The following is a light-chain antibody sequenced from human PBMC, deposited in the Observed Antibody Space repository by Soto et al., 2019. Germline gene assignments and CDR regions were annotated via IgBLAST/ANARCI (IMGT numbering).Light chain of an antibody. J-gene: IGKJ1*01. CDR2: GAS. Sequence: EVVLTQSPATLSLSPGERATLSCRASQSVSSNLAWYQQTPRQAPRLLIYGASTRATGIPARFSGSGSGTEFTLTISSLQSEDFAVYYCQQYNNWPRTFGQGTKV. CDR1: QSVSSN. V-gene: IGKV3-15*01. CDR3: QQYNNWPRT.